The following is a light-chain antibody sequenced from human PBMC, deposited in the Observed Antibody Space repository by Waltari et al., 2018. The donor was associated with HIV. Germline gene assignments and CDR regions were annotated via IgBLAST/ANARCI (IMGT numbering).Light chain of an antibody. CDR3: QSYGISLSAAVV. CDR1: SSTIGADYD. Sequence: QSMLTQPPSVSGAPGQRVTISCTGSSSTIGADYDVHWYQQIPGTAPKLLISGNKNRPSGVPDRFAAAKSGTSASLTISGRQAEDEADYFGQSYGISLSAAVVFGGGTRLTVL. J-gene: IGLJ2*01. V-gene: IGLV1-40*01. CDR2: GNK.